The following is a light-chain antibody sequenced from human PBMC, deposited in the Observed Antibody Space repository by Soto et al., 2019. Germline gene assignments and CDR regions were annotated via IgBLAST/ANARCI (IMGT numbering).Light chain of an antibody. Sequence: DIQMTQSPSSPSASVGDRVTITCRASQSISSYLNWYQQKPGKAPKLLIYAASSSQSGVPSRLSGSGSGTDFTLTIRSLQPEDFATYYCQQSYSTWTFGQGTKVDIK. CDR2: AAS. CDR3: QQSYSTWT. V-gene: IGKV1-39*01. J-gene: IGKJ1*01. CDR1: QSISSY.